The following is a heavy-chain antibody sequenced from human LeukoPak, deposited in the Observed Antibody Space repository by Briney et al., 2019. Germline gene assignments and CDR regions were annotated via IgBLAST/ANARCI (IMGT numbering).Heavy chain of an antibody. V-gene: IGHV3-74*01. D-gene: IGHD6-19*01. CDR2: INSDGGST. CDR1: GFTFSSYW. CDR3: ESPVSVAGMADY. Sequence: GGSLRLSCAASGFTFSSYWMHWVRQAPGKGLVWVSRINSDGGSTSYADSVKGRFTISRDNAKNTLYLQMNSLRAEDTAVYYCESPVSVAGMADYWGQGTLVTVSS. J-gene: IGHJ4*02.